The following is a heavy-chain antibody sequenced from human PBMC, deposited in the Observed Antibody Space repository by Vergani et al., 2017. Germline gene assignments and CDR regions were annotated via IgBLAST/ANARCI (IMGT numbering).Heavy chain of an antibody. J-gene: IGHJ4*02. Sequence: QVQLVQSGAEVKKPGASVKVSCKASGYTFTSYYMHWVRQAPGQGLEWMGIINPSGGSTSYAQKFQGRVTMTRDTSTSTVYMELSSLRSEDTAVYYCARLTSVYYYDSSGYYPNQIDYWGQGTLVTVSS. CDR3: ARLTSVYYYDSSGYYPNQIDY. D-gene: IGHD3-22*01. V-gene: IGHV1-46*01. CDR1: GYTFTSYY. CDR2: INPSGGST.